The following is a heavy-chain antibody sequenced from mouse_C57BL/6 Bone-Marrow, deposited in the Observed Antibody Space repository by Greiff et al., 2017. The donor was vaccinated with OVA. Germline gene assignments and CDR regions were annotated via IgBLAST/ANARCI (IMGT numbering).Heavy chain of an antibody. V-gene: IGHV2-2*01. CDR3: ARPGTFAMDY. D-gene: IGHD4-1*01. Sequence: QVQLKESGPGLVQPSQSLSITCTVSGFSLTSYGVHWVRQSPGKGLEWLGVIWRGGSTDYNAAFIYRLSISKDNSKCQVFFKMNSLQADDAAIDVCARPGTFAMDYWGQGTSVTVSA. CDR2: IWRGGST. J-gene: IGHJ4*01. CDR1: GFSLTSYG.